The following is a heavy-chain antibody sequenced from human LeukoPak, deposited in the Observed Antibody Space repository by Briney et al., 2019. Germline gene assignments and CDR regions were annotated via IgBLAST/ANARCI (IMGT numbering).Heavy chain of an antibody. CDR1: GFTFRIYA. D-gene: IGHD2-15*01. CDR3: AKDGTYCSGGSCYSYYYYYMDV. V-gene: IGHV3-23*01. Sequence: GGSLRLSCAASGFTFRIYAMSWVRQAPGKGLEWVSAISGSGGSTYYADSVKGRFTISRDNSKNTLYLQMNSLRAEDTAVYYCAKDGTYCSGGSCYSYYYYYMDVWGKGTTVTVSS. CDR2: ISGSGGST. J-gene: IGHJ6*03.